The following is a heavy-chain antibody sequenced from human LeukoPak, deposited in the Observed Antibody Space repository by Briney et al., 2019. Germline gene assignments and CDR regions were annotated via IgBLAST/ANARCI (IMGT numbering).Heavy chain of an antibody. CDR3: ATARTLRVTTSFDY. J-gene: IGHJ4*02. CDR2: ISYSGANP. CDR1: GFTFSGSA. V-gene: IGHV3-23*01. Sequence: GGSLRLSCAASGFTFSGSAMSWVRQAPGEGLEWVSLISYSGANPYYADSVKGRFTISRDNSKNTLYLQMNSLRAEDTAVYYCATARTLRVTTSFDYWGQGALVTVSS. D-gene: IGHD4-11*01.